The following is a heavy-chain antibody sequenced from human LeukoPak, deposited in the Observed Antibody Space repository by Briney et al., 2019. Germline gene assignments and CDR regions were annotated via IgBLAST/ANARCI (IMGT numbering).Heavy chain of an antibody. V-gene: IGHV4-31*03. CDR2: IYYSGST. J-gene: IGHJ3*02. D-gene: IGHD3-22*01. Sequence: SQTLSLTCTVSGGSISSGGYYWSWIRQHPGKGLEWIGYIYYSGSTYYNPSLKSRVTISVDTSKNQFSLKLSSVTAADTAVYYCARDLTMIVVYDAFDIWGQGTMVTVSS. CDR3: ARDLTMIVVYDAFDI. CDR1: GGSISSGGYY.